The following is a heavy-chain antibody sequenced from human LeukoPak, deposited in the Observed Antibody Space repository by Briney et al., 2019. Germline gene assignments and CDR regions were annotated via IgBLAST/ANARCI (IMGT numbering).Heavy chain of an antibody. Sequence: PGGSLRLSCAASGFTFADAWMNWVRQAPGKGLVWVSHINGDGSWTTYADSVKGRFTISKDNAKSTVYLQMNNLRAEDTAVYYCVSFYETYWGRGTLVTVSS. CDR3: VSFYETY. J-gene: IGHJ4*02. V-gene: IGHV3-74*01. CDR2: INGDGSWT. D-gene: IGHD2-2*01. CDR1: GFTFADAW.